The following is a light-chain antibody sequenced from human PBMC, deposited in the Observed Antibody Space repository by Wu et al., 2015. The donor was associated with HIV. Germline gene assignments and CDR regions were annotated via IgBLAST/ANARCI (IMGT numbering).Light chain of an antibody. CDR2: KAP. Sequence: DIQMTQSPSTLSASVGDRVTITCRASQSISSWLAWYQHKSGKVPKLLIYKAPNLESGVPSRFSGSGSGTEFTLTISSLQPDDFATYYCQQYDTLSSFGQGTRVEIK. CDR1: QSISSW. V-gene: IGKV1-5*03. CDR3: QQYDTLSS. J-gene: IGKJ1*01.